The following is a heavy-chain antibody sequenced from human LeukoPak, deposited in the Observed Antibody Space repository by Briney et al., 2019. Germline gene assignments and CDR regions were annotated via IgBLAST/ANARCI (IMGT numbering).Heavy chain of an antibody. J-gene: IGHJ4*02. CDR3: VSGYGDYNFDF. CDR1: GFSVINTY. D-gene: IGHD4-17*01. V-gene: IGHV3-53*01. CDR2: IDDSGAT. Sequence: GGSLRLSCAASGFSVINTYVNWVRQAPGKGLEWVSVIDDSGATSFVDAVKGRFTISRDNSKNTVSLHMNNLRAEDTAVYYCVSGYGDYNFDFWGEGTLVTVSS.